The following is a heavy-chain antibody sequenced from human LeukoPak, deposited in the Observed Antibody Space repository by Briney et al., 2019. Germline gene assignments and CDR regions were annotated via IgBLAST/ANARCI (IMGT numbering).Heavy chain of an antibody. D-gene: IGHD3-9*01. J-gene: IGHJ4*02. Sequence: PSETLSLTCTVSGGSISSYYWSWIRQPPGKGLEWIGYIYYSGSTNYNPSLKSRVTISVDTSKNQFSLKLCSVTAADTAVYYCARVQSDILTGYRDYFDYWGQGTLVTVSS. V-gene: IGHV4-59*01. CDR3: ARVQSDILTGYRDYFDY. CDR2: IYYSGST. CDR1: GGSISSYY.